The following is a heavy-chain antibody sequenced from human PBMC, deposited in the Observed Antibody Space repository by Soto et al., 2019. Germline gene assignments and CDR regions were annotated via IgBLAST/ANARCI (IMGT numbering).Heavy chain of an antibody. CDR2: INHSGST. D-gene: IGHD2-15*01. J-gene: IGHJ4*02. Sequence: QVQLQQWGAGLLKPLETLSLTCAVYNGSLSGYYWSWIRQPPGKGLEWIGEINHSGSTNYNPSLKSRVTISVDTSKNQFSLKLSSVTAADTAVYYCVRGWEWWLHFSELGHWGQGTLVTVSS. CDR1: NGSLSGYY. V-gene: IGHV4-34*01. CDR3: VRGWEWWLHFSELGH.